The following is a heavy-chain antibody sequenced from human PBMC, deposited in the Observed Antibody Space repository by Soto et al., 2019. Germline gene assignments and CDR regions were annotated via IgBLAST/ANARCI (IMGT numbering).Heavy chain of an antibody. CDR2: IYYSGST. D-gene: IGHD1-26*01. V-gene: IGHV4-61*01. J-gene: IGHJ4*02. Sequence: QVQLQESGPGLVKPSETLSLTCTVSGGSVSSGSYYWSWIRQPPGKGLEWIGYIYYSGSTNYNPSLKSRVTISVDTSKNPFSLKLSSVTAADTAVYYCARGSYTYYFDYWGQGTLVTVSS. CDR3: ARGSYTYYFDY. CDR1: GGSVSSGSYY.